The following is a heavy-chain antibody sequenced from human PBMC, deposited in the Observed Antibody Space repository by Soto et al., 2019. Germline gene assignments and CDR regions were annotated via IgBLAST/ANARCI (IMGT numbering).Heavy chain of an antibody. D-gene: IGHD6-13*01. J-gene: IGHJ4*02. CDR1: GGSISSYY. Sequence: PSESLSLTCTVSGGSISSYYWSWIRQPAGRGLEWIGRIYTSGSTNYNPSLKSRVTMSVDTSKNQFSLKLSSVTAADTAVYYCAREGVSIAAAGTRSFDYWGQGTLVTVS. CDR3: AREGVSIAAAGTRSFDY. V-gene: IGHV4-4*07. CDR2: IYTSGST.